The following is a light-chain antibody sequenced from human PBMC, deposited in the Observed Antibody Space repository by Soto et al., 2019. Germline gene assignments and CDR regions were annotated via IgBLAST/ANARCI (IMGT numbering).Light chain of an antibody. CDR3: QQTNSFLGIT. J-gene: IGKJ3*01. Sequence: DIPMTQSPSSVSASVGDRISITCRPSQGISSWLAWYQQKPGKAPKLLIYGATTLQSGVPSRFSGSGSGTDFTLTISSLQPEDFATYFCQQTNSFLGITFGPGTRVDLK. CDR2: GAT. CDR1: QGISSW. V-gene: IGKV1-12*01.